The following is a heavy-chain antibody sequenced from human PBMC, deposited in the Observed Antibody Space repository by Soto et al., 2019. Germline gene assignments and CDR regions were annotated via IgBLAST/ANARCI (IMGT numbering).Heavy chain of an antibody. Sequence: SAKVSCKAYGGTVSSYAISWVLQAPGQGLEWMGWIIPIFGTANYAQKFQGRFTITADESTSTANMELSSLRSEDTAVYYCARSEDNFSEYYEKYYYYGMDVWGQGTTVTVSS. CDR2: IIPIFGTA. CDR3: ARSEDNFSEYYEKYYYYGMDV. V-gene: IGHV1-69*13. J-gene: IGHJ6*02. CDR1: GGTVSSYA. D-gene: IGHD3-3*01.